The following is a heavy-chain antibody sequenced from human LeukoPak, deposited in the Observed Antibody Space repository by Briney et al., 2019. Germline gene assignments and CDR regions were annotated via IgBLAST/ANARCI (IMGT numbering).Heavy chain of an antibody. CDR2: IYHSGST. D-gene: IGHD3-10*01. CDR1: GYSISSGYY. Sequence: SETLSLTCAVSGYSISSGYYWGWIRQPPGKGLEWIGSIYHSGSTYYNPSLKSRVTISVDTSKNQFSLKLSSVTAADTAVYYCARDYYGSGSYVRYMDVWGKGTTVTVSS. CDR3: ARDYYGSGSYVRYMDV. V-gene: IGHV4-38-2*02. J-gene: IGHJ6*03.